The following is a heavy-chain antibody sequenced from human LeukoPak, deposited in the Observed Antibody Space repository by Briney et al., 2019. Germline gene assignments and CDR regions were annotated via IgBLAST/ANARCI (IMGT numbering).Heavy chain of an antibody. Sequence: NPSETLSVTCADSGGSISSYYWSWSRQRPGKGLEWSGYIFYSGSNNYNPSLKSRVTISVDTSKNQCYLKLSSVTAADTGVYYCARHVTARWLQSKFPIDDAFDIWGQGTMVTVSS. CDR3: ARHVTARWLQSKFPIDDAFDI. D-gene: IGHD5-24*01. CDR2: IFYSGSN. V-gene: IGHV4-59*08. J-gene: IGHJ3*02. CDR1: GGSISSYY.